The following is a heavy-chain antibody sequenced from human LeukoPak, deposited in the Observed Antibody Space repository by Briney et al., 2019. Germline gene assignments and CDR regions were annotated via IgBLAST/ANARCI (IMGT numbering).Heavy chain of an antibody. D-gene: IGHD4-17*01. V-gene: IGHV3-7*01. J-gene: IGHJ6*03. CDR2: IKQDGSDI. CDR1: GCTFNGYW. Sequence: GGSLRLSCAASGCTFNGYWMSWVRQAPGKGLEWVANIKQDGSDIYYLGSVRGRFTISRENAMNSLYLQMNSLRAEDTAVYYCTRDALYGDPSYYYMDVWSKGTTVTVSS. CDR3: TRDALYGDPSYYYMDV.